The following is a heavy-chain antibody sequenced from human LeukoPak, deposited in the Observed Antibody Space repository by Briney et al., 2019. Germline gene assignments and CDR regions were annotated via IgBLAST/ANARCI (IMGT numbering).Heavy chain of an antibody. D-gene: IGHD5-18*01. CDR1: GFTFSSYW. J-gene: IGHJ4*02. CDR2: IKQDGSEK. CDR3: AKGLAGSYGYVDY. V-gene: IGHV3-7*03. Sequence: GGSLRLSCAASGFTFSSYWMSWVRQAPGKGLEWVANIKQDGSEKYYVDSVKGRFTISRDNSKNTLYLQMNSLRAEDTAVYYCAKGLAGSYGYVDYWGQGTLVTVSS.